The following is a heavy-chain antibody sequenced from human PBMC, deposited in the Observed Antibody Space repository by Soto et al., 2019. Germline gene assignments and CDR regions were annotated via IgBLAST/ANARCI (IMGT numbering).Heavy chain of an antibody. CDR3: AKRGPSAYYYGSGSYSTGFDY. Sequence: VESRIISCEASGFIFSSYGMHWVRQAPGKGLEWVAVIWYDGIIKYYVDSVKGRFTISRDNSKNTLSLQMYSLRAEDTAVYYCAKRGPSAYYYGSGSYSTGFDYWGQGTLVTVLL. J-gene: IGHJ4*02. D-gene: IGHD3-10*01. CDR2: IWYDGIIK. V-gene: IGHV3-33*06. CDR1: GFIFSSYG.